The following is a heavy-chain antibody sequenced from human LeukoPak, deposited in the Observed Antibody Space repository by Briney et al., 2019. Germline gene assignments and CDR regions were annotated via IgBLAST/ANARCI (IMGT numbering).Heavy chain of an antibody. CDR3: ARVRTVVVVVAATQAHWFDP. CDR1: GDSISSSSYY. J-gene: IGHJ5*02. CDR2: FSYSGST. Sequence: SETLSLTRTVSGDSISSSSYYWGWIRQPPGKGLEWIGSFSYSGSTYYNPSLKSRVTISVDTSKNQFSLKLSSVTAADTAVYYCARVRTVVVVVAATQAHWFDPWGQGTLVTVSS. V-gene: IGHV4-39*07. D-gene: IGHD2-15*01.